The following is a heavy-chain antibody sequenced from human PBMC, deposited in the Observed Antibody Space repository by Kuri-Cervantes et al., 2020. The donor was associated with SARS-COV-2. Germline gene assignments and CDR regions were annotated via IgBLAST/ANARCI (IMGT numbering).Heavy chain of an antibody. CDR2: IGQDGSVK. V-gene: IGHV3-7*01. J-gene: IGHJ5*02. D-gene: IGHD1-1*01. Sequence: GGSLRLSCAASGFTFSTSWTSWVRQAPGKGLEWVANIGQDGSVKYYVDSAKGRFTISRDNAKNSLYLQMNSLRTDDMAVYYCAIGGNYWHAWGQGTLVTVSS. CDR1: GFTFSTSW. CDR3: AIGGNYWHA.